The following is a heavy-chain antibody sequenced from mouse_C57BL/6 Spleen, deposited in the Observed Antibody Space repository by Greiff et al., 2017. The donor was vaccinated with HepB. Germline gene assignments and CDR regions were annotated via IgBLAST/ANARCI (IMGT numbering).Heavy chain of an antibody. J-gene: IGHJ4*01. CDR3: ARSDYGSSYGYYYAMDY. V-gene: IGHV1-59*01. CDR1: GYTFTSYW. Sequence: VKLQQPGAELVRPGPSVKLSCKASGYTFTSYWMHWVKQRPGQGLEWIGVIDPSDSYTNYNQKFKGKATLTVDTSSSTAYMQLSSLTSEDSAVYYCARSDYGSSYGYYYAMDYWGQGTSVTVSS. D-gene: IGHD1-1*01. CDR2: IDPSDSYT.